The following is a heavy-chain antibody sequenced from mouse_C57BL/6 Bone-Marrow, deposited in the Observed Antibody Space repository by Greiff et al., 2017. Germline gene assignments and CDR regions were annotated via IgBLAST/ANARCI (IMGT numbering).Heavy chain of an antibody. D-gene: IGHD2-5*01. V-gene: IGHV1-55*01. J-gene: IGHJ1*03. CDR2: IYPGSGST. Sequence: QVQLQQSGAELVKPGASVKMSCTASGYTFTSYWITWVKQRPGQGLEWIGDIYPGSGSTNYNEKFKSKATLTVDTSTSTAYMHLSSLTSEDSAVYYCARPYYSNYWYFDVWGTGTTVTVSS. CDR3: ARPYYSNYWYFDV. CDR1: GYTFTSYW.